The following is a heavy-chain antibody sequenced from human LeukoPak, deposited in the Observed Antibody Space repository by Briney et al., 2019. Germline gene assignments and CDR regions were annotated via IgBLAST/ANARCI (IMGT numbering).Heavy chain of an antibody. Sequence: PSETLSLTCTVSGGPISSYYWSWIRQPPGKGLEWIGYIYYSGSTNYNPSLKSRVTISVDTSKNQFSLKLSSVTAADTAVYYCARGTPSGYGLYYFDYWGQGTLATVSS. CDR2: IYYSGST. J-gene: IGHJ4*02. V-gene: IGHV4-59*01. D-gene: IGHD5-12*01. CDR1: GGPISSYY. CDR3: ARGTPSGYGLYYFDY.